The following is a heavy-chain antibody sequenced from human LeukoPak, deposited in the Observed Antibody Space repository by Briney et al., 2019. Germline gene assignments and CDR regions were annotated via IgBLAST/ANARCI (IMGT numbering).Heavy chain of an antibody. CDR3: AVTSRVVVSFDY. D-gene: IGHD2-21*01. Sequence: SETLSLTCTVSGGSISSGGYYWSWIRQHPGKGLEWIGYIYYSGSTYYNPSLKSRVTISVDTSKNQFSLKLSSVTAADTAVYYCAVTSRVVVSFDYWGQGTLVTVSS. CDR1: GGSISSGGYY. J-gene: IGHJ4*02. CDR2: IYYSGST. V-gene: IGHV4-31*03.